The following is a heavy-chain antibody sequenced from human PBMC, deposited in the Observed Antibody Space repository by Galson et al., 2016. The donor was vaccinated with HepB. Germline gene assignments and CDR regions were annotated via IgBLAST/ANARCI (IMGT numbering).Heavy chain of an antibody. Sequence: SETLSLTCIVSGGSHGDSVNSAGFFWSWIRQPPGKGLEYIGHITNTGTTNYNPSLKSRVTISADTSKNQFSLSLSSATAADTAVYFCVRVRRAVLTHAARRFDSWGPGTLVTVSS. CDR1: GGSHGDSVNSAGFF. CDR3: VRVRRAVLTHAARRFDS. CDR2: ITNTGTT. D-gene: IGHD2-8*02. V-gene: IGHV4-61*08. J-gene: IGHJ4*02.